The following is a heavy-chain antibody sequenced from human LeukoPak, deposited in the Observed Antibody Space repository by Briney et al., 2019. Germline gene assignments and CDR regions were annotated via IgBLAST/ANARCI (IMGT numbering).Heavy chain of an antibody. V-gene: IGHV3-49*04. D-gene: IGHD1-7*01. CDR1: GFTFGDYA. Sequence: PGRSLRLSCTASGFTFGDYAMSWVRQAPGKGLEWVGFIRSRAYGGTTEYAASVKGRFTISRDDSKSIAYLQMNSLKTGDTAVYYCTREKRNYVPTHDAFDIWGQGTMVTVSS. J-gene: IGHJ3*02. CDR3: TREKRNYVPTHDAFDI. CDR2: IRSRAYGGTT.